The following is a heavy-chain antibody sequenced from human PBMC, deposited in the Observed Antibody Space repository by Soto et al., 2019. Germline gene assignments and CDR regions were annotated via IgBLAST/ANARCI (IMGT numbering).Heavy chain of an antibody. Sequence: SETLSLTCTVSGGSISSGGYYWSWIRQHPGKDLELIGYIYYSGSTYYNPSLKSRVTISVDTSKNQFSLKLSSVTAADTAVYYCARSPVLLWFGELLPYGMDVWGQGTTVTVSS. J-gene: IGHJ6*02. D-gene: IGHD3-10*01. CDR1: GGSISSGGYY. CDR2: IYYSGST. V-gene: IGHV4-31*03. CDR3: ARSPVLLWFGELLPYGMDV.